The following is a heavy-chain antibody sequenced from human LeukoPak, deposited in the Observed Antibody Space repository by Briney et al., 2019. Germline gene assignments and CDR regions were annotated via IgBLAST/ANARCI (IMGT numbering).Heavy chain of an antibody. Sequence: SETLSLTCTVSGGSISSGSYYWSWIRQPAGKGLEWIGRIYTSGSTNYNPSLKSRVTISVDTSKNQFSLKLSSATAADTAVYYCARGYYDSSGYELWGQGTLVTVSS. V-gene: IGHV4-61*02. CDR1: GGSISSGSYY. J-gene: IGHJ4*02. CDR3: ARGYYDSSGYEL. D-gene: IGHD3-22*01. CDR2: IYTSGST.